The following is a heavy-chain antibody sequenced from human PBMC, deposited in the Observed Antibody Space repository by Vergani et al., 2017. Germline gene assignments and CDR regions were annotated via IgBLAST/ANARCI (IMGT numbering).Heavy chain of an antibody. V-gene: IGHV3-23*01. D-gene: IGHD3-22*01. J-gene: IGHJ5*02. Sequence: EVQLLESGGGLVQPGGSLRLSCAASGFTFSSYAMSWVRQAPEKGLEWVSTISGSGGSTYYADSVKGRFTISRDNFKNTLYLQMNSLRAEDTAVYYCAKGETTYYYDSSGSSNWFDPWGQGTLVIVSS. CDR1: GFTFSSYA. CDR2: ISGSGGST. CDR3: AKGETTYYYDSSGSSNWFDP.